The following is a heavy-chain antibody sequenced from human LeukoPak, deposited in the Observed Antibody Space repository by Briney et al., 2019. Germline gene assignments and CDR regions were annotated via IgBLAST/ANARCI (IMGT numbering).Heavy chain of an antibody. V-gene: IGHV3-21*01. CDR3: ARADYDISGAFDY. CDR2: ISSSSTYI. D-gene: IGHD3-22*01. Sequence: GGSLRLSCAASGFTFSSYSMNWVRQAPGKGLEWVSSISSSSTYIYYADSAQGRFTISRDNAKNSLYLQMNSLRADDTAVYYCARADYDISGAFDYWGQGTLVTVSS. J-gene: IGHJ4*02. CDR1: GFTFSSYS.